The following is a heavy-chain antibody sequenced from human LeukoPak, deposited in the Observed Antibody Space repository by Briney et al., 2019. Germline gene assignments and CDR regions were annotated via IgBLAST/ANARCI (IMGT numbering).Heavy chain of an antibody. Sequence: SVKVSCKASGGTFSSYAISWVRQAPGQGLEWMGGIIPIFGTANYAQKFQGRVTITTDESTSTAHMELSSLRSEDTAVYYCASSISRITIFGVVTPAFDIWGQGTMVTVSS. CDR2: IIPIFGTA. J-gene: IGHJ3*02. CDR3: ASSISRITIFGVVTPAFDI. CDR1: GGTFSSYA. V-gene: IGHV1-69*05. D-gene: IGHD3-3*01.